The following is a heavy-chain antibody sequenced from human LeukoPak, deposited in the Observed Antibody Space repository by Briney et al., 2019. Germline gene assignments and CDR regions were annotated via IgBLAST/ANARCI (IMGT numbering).Heavy chain of an antibody. CDR2: ISGSGSTI. J-gene: IGHJ4*02. D-gene: IGHD3-16*01. CDR3: ATIDGGIPVDY. V-gene: IGHV3-48*03. CDR1: GLIFSNYE. Sequence: PGGSLRLSCAAPGLIFSNYEMNWVRQAPGKGLEWVSYISGSGSTIYYADSVKGRFTISRDNAKNSLCLQMNSLRAEDTAVYCCATIDGGIPVDYWGQGTLVTVSS.